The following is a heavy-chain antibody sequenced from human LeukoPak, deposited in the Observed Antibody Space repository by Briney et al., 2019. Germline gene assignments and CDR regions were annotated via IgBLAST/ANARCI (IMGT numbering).Heavy chain of an antibody. CDR1: GFTFSSYW. CDR2: INSDGSST. J-gene: IGHJ4*02. CDR3: ARDHYDSSGYYSEDY. Sequence: GRSLRLSCAASGFTFSSYWMHWVRQAPGKGLVWVSRINSDGSSTSYADSVKGRFTISRDNAKNTLYLQMNSLRAEDTAVYYCARDHYDSSGYYSEDYWGQGTLVTVSS. V-gene: IGHV3-74*01. D-gene: IGHD3-22*01.